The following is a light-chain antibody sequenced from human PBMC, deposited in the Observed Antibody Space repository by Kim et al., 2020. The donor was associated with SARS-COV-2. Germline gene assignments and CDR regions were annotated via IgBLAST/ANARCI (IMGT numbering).Light chain of an antibody. Sequence: GKTVTSSCTRSSGSIATNCVQWYQQRPGSAHITVIYEHNQRPSGVPDRFSGSIDSSSNSASLTISGLKTEDEADYYCQSYDISDVVFGGGTKLTVL. J-gene: IGLJ2*01. CDR3: QSYDISDVV. CDR2: EHN. CDR1: SGSIATNC. V-gene: IGLV6-57*03.